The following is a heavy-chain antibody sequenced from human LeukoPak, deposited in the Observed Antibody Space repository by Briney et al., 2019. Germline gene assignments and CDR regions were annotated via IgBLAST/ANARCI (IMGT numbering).Heavy chain of an antibody. Sequence: VASVKVSCKASGYTFTNYYIHWVRQAPGQGLECMGIINPSGGSTSYAQKFQGRVTMTRDMSTSTVYMELSRLRSDDTAVYYCASRSDRAADYWGQGTLVTVSS. J-gene: IGHJ4*02. CDR3: ASRSDRAADY. D-gene: IGHD3-22*01. CDR1: GYTFTNYY. CDR2: INPSGGST. V-gene: IGHV1-46*01.